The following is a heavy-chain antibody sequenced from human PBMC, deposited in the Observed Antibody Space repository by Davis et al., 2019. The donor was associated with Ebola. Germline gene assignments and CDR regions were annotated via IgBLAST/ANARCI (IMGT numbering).Heavy chain of an antibody. Sequence: GSLRLSCTVSGGSISSGGYYWSWIRQHPGKGLEWIGYIYYSGSTNYNPSLKSRVTISVDTSKNQFSLKLSSVTAADTAVYYCAKSYSSSDWFDPWGQGTLVTVSS. CDR2: IYYSGST. D-gene: IGHD6-6*01. V-gene: IGHV4-61*08. J-gene: IGHJ5*02. CDR3: AKSYSSSDWFDP. CDR1: GGSISSGGYY.